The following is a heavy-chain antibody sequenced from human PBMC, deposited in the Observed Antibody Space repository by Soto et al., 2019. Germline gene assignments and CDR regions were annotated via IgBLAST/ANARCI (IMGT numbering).Heavy chain of an antibody. J-gene: IGHJ4*02. CDR2: ITSDTNTI. CDR3: ARSVEGHFDY. D-gene: IGHD6-19*01. Sequence: GGSLRLSCAASGFRFSIYSMNWVRQAPGKGLEWSAYITSDTNTIKYADSVKGRFTISRDNARNSVYLQMNSLRDEDTAVYYCARSVEGHFDYWGQGTVVTVSS. CDR1: GFRFSIYS. V-gene: IGHV3-48*02.